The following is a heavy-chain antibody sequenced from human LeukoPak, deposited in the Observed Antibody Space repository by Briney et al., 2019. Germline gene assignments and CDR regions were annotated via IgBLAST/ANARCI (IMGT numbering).Heavy chain of an antibody. J-gene: IGHJ5*02. CDR3: ARGGITMVRGVITDNWFDP. Sequence: SVKVSCKASGGTFSSYAISWVRQAPGQGLEWMGGIIPIFGTANYAQKFQGRVTITADKSTSTAYMELSSLRSEDTAVYYCARGGITMVRGVITDNWFDPWGQGTLVTVSS. CDR2: IIPIFGTA. D-gene: IGHD3-10*01. V-gene: IGHV1-69*06. CDR1: GGTFSSYA.